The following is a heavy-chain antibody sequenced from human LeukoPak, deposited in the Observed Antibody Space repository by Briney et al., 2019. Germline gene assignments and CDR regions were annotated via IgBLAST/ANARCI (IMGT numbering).Heavy chain of an antibody. V-gene: IGHV4-34*01. CDR3: ASAPGYCSGGSCYRPRYYYYYGMDA. J-gene: IGHJ6*02. D-gene: IGHD2-15*01. CDR2: INHSGST. Sequence: SETLSLTCAVYGGSFSGYYWSWIRQPPGKGLEWIGEINHSGSTNYNPSLKSRVTISVDTSKNQFSLKLSSVTAADTAVYYCASAPGYCSGGSCYRPRYYYYYGMDAWGQGTTVTVSS. CDR1: GGSFSGYY.